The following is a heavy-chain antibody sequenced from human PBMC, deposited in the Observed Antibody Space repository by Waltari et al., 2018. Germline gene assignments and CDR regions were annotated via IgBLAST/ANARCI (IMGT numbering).Heavy chain of an antibody. V-gene: IGHV3-48*03. CDR1: GFTFSSYE. D-gene: IGHD6-19*01. J-gene: IGHJ4*02. Sequence: EVQLVESGGGLVQPGGSLRLSCAASGFTFSSYEMNWVRPAPGKGLEWVSYISSSGSTIYYADSVKGRFTISRDNAKNSLYLQMNSLRAEDTAVYYCARGESSGYDYWGQGTLVTVSS. CDR2: ISSSGSTI. CDR3: ARGESSGYDY.